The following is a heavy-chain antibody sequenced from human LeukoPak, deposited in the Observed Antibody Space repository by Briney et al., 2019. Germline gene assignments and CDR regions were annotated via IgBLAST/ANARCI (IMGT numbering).Heavy chain of an antibody. CDR1: GFTFSRYG. J-gene: IGHJ6*02. D-gene: IGHD5-12*01. CDR2: TWSDGSNK. Sequence: GRSLSLSCAASGFTFSRYGMHWLREAPGKGLEWVASTWSDGSNKYNADSVKGRFTISRDNSKHTLYLQMNSLRAEDTAAYYCARGGKSAFYYGNYDWGQGATVTGAS. CDR3: ARGGKSAFYYGNYD. V-gene: IGHV3-33*01.